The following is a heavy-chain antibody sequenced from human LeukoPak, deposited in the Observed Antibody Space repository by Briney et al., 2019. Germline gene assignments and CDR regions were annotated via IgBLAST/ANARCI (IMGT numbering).Heavy chain of an antibody. V-gene: IGHV4-59*01. CDR1: GGSISRYY. Sequence: SETLSLTCTVSGGSISRYYWSWIRQPPGKGLEWIGYIHYSGTTNYNPSLESRVTISVDTSRNQFSLKLSSVTAADTAVYYCARGGQWLAFDYWGQGTLVTVSS. J-gene: IGHJ4*02. CDR3: ARGGQWLAFDY. CDR2: IHYSGTT. D-gene: IGHD6-19*01.